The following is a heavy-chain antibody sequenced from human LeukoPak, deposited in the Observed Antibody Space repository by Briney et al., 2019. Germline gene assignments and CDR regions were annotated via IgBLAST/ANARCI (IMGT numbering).Heavy chain of an antibody. V-gene: IGHV3-21*01. CDR2: ISSSSSYI. D-gene: IGHD2-15*01. J-gene: IGHJ6*03. Sequence: GGSLRLSCAASGFTFSSYSMNWVHQAPGKGLEWVSSISSSSSYIYYADSVKGRFTISRDNAKNSLYLQMNSLRAEDTAVYYCAKRYCSGGSCYPHYYYYYMDVWGKGTTVTISS. CDR1: GFTFSSYS. CDR3: AKRYCSGGSCYPHYYYYYMDV.